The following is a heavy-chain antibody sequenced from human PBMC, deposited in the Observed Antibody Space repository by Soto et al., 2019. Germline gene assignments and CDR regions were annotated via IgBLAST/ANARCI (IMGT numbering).Heavy chain of an antibody. CDR3: ARSGPSGAVAGLAAFDI. Sequence: VASVKVSCKASGYTFTYRYLHWVRQAPGQALEWMGWITPFNGNTNYAQKFQDRVTITRDRSMSTAYMELSSLRSEDTAMYYCARSGPSGAVAGLAAFDIWGQGTMVTVSS. D-gene: IGHD6-19*01. J-gene: IGHJ3*02. V-gene: IGHV1-45*02. CDR1: GYTFTYRY. CDR2: ITPFNGNT.